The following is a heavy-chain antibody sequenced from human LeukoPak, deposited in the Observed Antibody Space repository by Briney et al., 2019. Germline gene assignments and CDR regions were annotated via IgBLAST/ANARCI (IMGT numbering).Heavy chain of an antibody. CDR3: AKDHYYDSSLSLCLDY. J-gene: IGHJ4*02. D-gene: IGHD3-22*01. CDR2: ISWNSGSI. CDR1: GFTFDDYA. V-gene: IGHV3-9*01. Sequence: GRSLRLSCAASGFTFDDYAMHWVRQAPGKGLEWVSGISWNSGSIGYADSVKGRFTISRDNAKNSLYLQMNSLRAEDTALYYCAKDHYYDSSLSLCLDYWGQGTLVTVSS.